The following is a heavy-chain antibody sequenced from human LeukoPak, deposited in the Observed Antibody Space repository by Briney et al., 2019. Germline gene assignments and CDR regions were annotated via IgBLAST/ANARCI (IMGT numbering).Heavy chain of an antibody. D-gene: IGHD2-15*01. V-gene: IGHV4-38-2*01. J-gene: IGHJ4*02. CDR1: GYSLSSGYY. CDR2: IYHSGST. Sequence: SETLSLPRAVSGYSLSSGYYLVLVRQPPREGLGWIGSIYHSGSTYYNPSLKSRVTISVDTSKNQFSLKLSSVTAADTAVYYCARGGAATGNSDYWGQGTLVTVSS. CDR3: ARGGAATGNSDY.